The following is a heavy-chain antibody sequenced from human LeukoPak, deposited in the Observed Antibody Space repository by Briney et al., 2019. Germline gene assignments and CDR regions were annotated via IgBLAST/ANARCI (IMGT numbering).Heavy chain of an antibody. Sequence: SETLSLTCTVSGVSISSYYWSWIRQPPGKGLEWIGYIYYSGSTNYNPSLKSRVTISVDTSKNQFSLKLSSVTAADTAVYYCARDLRKKIAAAGTSYYYYYGMDVWGQGTTVTVSS. J-gene: IGHJ6*02. D-gene: IGHD6-13*01. CDR2: IYYSGST. CDR1: GVSISSYY. V-gene: IGHV4-59*01. CDR3: ARDLRKKIAAAGTSYYYYYGMDV.